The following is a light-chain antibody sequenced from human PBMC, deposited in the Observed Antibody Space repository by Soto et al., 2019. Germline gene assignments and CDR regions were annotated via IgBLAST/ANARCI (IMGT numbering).Light chain of an antibody. Sequence: EILMTQSPATLSVSPGERATLXXRASQSVSSNFAWHQQKPGQAPRXLIYDASNRATGIPARFSGSGSGTDFTLTISSLEPEDFAVYYCQQRSNWPLTFGGGTKVDI. CDR3: QQRSNWPLT. CDR1: QSVSSN. J-gene: IGKJ4*01. V-gene: IGKV3-11*01. CDR2: DAS.